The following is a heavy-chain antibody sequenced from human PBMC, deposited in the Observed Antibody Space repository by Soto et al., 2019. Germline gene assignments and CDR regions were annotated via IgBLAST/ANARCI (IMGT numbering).Heavy chain of an antibody. CDR3: ARVTLKAGNWFDP. V-gene: IGHV1-2*02. CDR2: INPNSRGT. Sequence: QVQLVQSGAEVKKPGASVKVSCKASGYTFTDYFIHWVRQAPGQGFEWMGWINPNSRGTNYAQKFQGRVTMTRDTSNNTAYMELRGPRSDDTAVYYCARVTLKAGNWFDPWGQGTLVTVSS. J-gene: IGHJ5*02. CDR1: GYTFTDYF.